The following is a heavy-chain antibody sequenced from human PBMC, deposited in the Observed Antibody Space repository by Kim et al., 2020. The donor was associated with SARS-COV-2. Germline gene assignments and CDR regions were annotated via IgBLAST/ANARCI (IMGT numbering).Heavy chain of an antibody. D-gene: IGHD3-10*01. Sequence: SETLSLTCAVYGGSFSGYYWSWIRQPPGKGLEWIGEINHSGSTNYNPSLKSRVTISVDTSKNQFSLKLSSVTAADTAVYYCARGPATRSGSGSYRYFDL. CDR1: GGSFSGYY. J-gene: IGHJ2*01. CDR2: INHSGST. CDR3: ARGPATRSGSGSYRYFDL. V-gene: IGHV4-34*01.